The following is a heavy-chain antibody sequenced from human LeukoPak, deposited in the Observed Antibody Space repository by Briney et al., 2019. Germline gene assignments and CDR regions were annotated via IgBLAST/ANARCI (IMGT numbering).Heavy chain of an antibody. CDR1: GGSISSSSYY. Sequence: SETLSLTCTVSGGSISSSSYYWGWIRQPPGKGLEWIGSIYYSGSTYYNPSLKSRVTISVDTSKNQFSLKLSSVTAADTAVYYCARVTGEYYYDSSGYIPTSYFDYWGQGTLVTVSS. J-gene: IGHJ4*02. D-gene: IGHD3-22*01. V-gene: IGHV4-39*07. CDR3: ARVTGEYYYDSSGYIPTSYFDY. CDR2: IYYSGST.